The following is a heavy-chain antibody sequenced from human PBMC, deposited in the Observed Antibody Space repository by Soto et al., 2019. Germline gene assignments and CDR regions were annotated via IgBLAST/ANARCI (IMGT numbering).Heavy chain of an antibody. CDR1: GFVFSDYA. CDR3: ASVPIWCGSSSCYTEGFDS. V-gene: IGHV3-23*01. J-gene: IGHJ4*02. Sequence: EVQLLDSGGGWVQPGGSLRLSCVASGFVFSDYAMSWVRQAPGKGLEWVSAISAGGYDTYYADSVKGRFTVSRVNSKNKLYLQMNTLRAEDTAIYYCASVPIWCGSSSCYTEGFDSWGQGTLVTVSS. D-gene: IGHD2-2*01. CDR2: ISAGGYDT.